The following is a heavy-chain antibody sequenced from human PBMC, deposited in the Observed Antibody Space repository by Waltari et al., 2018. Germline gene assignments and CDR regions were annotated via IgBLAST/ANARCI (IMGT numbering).Heavy chain of an antibody. CDR2: INHSGST. J-gene: IGHJ4*02. Sequence: QVQLQQWGAGLLKPSETLSIPCAVYGGSFSGYYGSWIRQPPGKGLEWIGEINHSGSTNYNPSLKSRVTISVDTSKNQFSLKLSSVTAADTAVYYCARIWRYSFGYWGQGTLVTVSS. CDR3: ARIWRYSFGY. D-gene: IGHD5-18*01. V-gene: IGHV4-34*01. CDR1: GGSFSGYY.